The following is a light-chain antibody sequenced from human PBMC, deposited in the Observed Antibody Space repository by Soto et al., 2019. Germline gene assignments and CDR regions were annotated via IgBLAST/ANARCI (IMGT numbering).Light chain of an antibody. CDR1: SGHSSYA. CDR2: LDSAGGH. V-gene: IGLV4-69*01. CDR3: QTWGTGIRV. J-gene: IGLJ3*02. Sequence: QLVLTQSPSASASLGASVKLTCALSSGHSSYAIAWHQQQPEKGPRYLMKLDSAGGHSKGDGIPDRFSGSSSGADRYLTISSLQSEDEADYCCQTWGTGIRVFGGGTKVTVL.